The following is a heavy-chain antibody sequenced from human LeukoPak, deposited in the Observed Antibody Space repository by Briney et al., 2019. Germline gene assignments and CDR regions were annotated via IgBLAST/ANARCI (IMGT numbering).Heavy chain of an antibody. CDR2: INHSGST. CDR3: ARGPNVYDFWSGYYRPDALDI. V-gene: IGHV4-34*01. J-gene: IGHJ3*02. CDR1: GGSFSGYY. D-gene: IGHD3-3*01. Sequence: SETLSLTCAVYGGSFSGYYWSWIRQPPGKGLEWIGEINHSGSTDYNPSLKSRVTISVDTSKNQFSLKLSSVTAADTAVYYCARGPNVYDFWSGYYRPDALDIWGQGTMVTVSS.